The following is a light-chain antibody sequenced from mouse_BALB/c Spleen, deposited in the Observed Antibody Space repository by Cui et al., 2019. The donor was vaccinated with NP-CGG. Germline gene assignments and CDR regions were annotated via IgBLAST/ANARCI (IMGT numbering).Light chain of an antibody. CDR2: GTN. J-gene: IGLJ1*01. V-gene: IGLV1*01. CDR3: ALWYSNHWV. Sequence: AVVTQESAVTTSPGETVTLTCRSSTGAVTTSNYANWVQEKPDHLFTGLIGGTNNRVPRVPARFSGSLIGDKTALTITGAQTEDEAIYFCALWYSNHWVFGGGTKLTVL. CDR1: TGAVTTSNY.